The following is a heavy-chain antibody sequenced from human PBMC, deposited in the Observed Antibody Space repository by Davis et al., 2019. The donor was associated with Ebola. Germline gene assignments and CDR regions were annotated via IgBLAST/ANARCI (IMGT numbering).Heavy chain of an antibody. D-gene: IGHD1-26*01. CDR3: AGGSRELIDY. CDR2: IYYSGST. V-gene: IGHV4-61*08. CDR1: GGSISSGGYY. J-gene: IGHJ4*02. Sequence: SETLSLTCTVSGGSISSGGYYWSWIRQHPGKGLEWIGYIYYSGSTNYNPSLKSRVTISVDTSKNQFSLKLSSVTAADTAVYYCAGGSRELIDYWGQGTLVTVSS.